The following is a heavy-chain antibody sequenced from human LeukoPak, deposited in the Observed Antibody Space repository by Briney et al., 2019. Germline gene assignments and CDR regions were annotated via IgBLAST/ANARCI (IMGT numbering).Heavy chain of an antibody. CDR3: ASANSGYDPYFDY. CDR2: IYYSGST. V-gene: IGHV4-39*01. D-gene: IGHD5-12*01. J-gene: IGHJ4*02. Sequence: PSGTLSLTCTVSGGSISSSSYYWGWIRQPPGKGLEWIGSIYYSGSTYYNPSLKSRVTISVDTSKNQFSLKLSSVTAADTAVYYCASANSGYDPYFDYWGQGTLVTVSS. CDR1: GGSISSSSYY.